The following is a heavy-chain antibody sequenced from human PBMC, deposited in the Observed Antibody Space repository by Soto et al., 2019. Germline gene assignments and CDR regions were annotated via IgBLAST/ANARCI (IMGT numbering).Heavy chain of an antibody. CDR3: AREATTARLKGWFDP. Sequence: SVKVSCKASGVTFSSYAISWVRQAPGQGLEWMGGIIPIFGTANYAQKFQGRVTITADKSTSTAYMELSSLRSEDTAVYYCAREATTARLKGWFDPWGQGTLVTVSS. CDR2: IIPIFGTA. D-gene: IGHD2-21*02. V-gene: IGHV1-69*06. CDR1: GVTFSSYA. J-gene: IGHJ5*02.